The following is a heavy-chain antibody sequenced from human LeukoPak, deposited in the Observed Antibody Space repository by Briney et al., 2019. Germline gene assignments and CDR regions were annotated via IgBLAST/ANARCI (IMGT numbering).Heavy chain of an antibody. D-gene: IGHD1-26*01. V-gene: IGHV4-59*01. J-gene: IGHJ3*02. CDR2: IYYSGST. Sequence: PSETLSLTCTVSGGSISSYYWSWIRQPPGKGLEWIGYIYYSGSTNYNPSLKSRVTISVDTSKNQFSLKLSSVTAADTAVYYCARDRVGASDAFDIWGQGTMVTVSS. CDR1: GGSISSYY. CDR3: ARDRVGASDAFDI.